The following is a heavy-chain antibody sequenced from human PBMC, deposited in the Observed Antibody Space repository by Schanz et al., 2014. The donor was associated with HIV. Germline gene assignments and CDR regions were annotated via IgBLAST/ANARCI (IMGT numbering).Heavy chain of an antibody. V-gene: IGHV1-8*01. CDR2: MNPNSGNT. D-gene: IGHD1-26*01. Sequence: QVQLVQSGAEVKKPGASVRVSCEASGYTFTTYDINWVRQATGQGLEWMGWMNPNSGNTGYAQKFQGRVTMTRNTSISTAYMELSSLRSEDTAVYYCASLVGATGLELDYWGQGTLVTVSS. CDR3: ASLVGATGLELDY. CDR1: GYTFTTYD. J-gene: IGHJ4*02.